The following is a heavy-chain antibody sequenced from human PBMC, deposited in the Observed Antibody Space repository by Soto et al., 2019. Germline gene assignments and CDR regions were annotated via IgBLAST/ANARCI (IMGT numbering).Heavy chain of an antibody. J-gene: IGHJ3*02. CDR1: GFTFSSYA. Sequence: GGSLRLSCAASGFTFSSYAMSWVRQAPGKGLEWVSAISGSGGSTYYADSVKGRFTISRDNSKNTLYLQMNSLRAEDTAVYYWAKGEGSSHIGDAFDIWGQGTMVTVSS. CDR2: ISGSGGST. V-gene: IGHV3-23*01. D-gene: IGHD6-13*01. CDR3: AKGEGSSHIGDAFDI.